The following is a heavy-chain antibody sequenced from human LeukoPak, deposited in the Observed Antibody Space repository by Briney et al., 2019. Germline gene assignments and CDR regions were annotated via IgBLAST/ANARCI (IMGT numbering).Heavy chain of an antibody. CDR2: INPSGGST. CDR3: AREEGQQLVLLY. V-gene: IGHV1-46*01. Sequence: ASVKVSCKASGYTFTGYYTHWVRQAPGQGLEWMGIINPSGGSTSYAQKFQGRVTMTRDTSTSTVYMELSSLRSEDTAVYYCAREEGQQLVLLYWGQGTLVTVSS. J-gene: IGHJ4*02. CDR1: GYTFTGYY. D-gene: IGHD6-13*01.